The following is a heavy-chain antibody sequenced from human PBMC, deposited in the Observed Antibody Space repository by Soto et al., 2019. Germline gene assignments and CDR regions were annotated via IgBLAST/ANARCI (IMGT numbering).Heavy chain of an antibody. Sequence: QVQLVQSGAEVKKPGASVKVSCKASGYTFTSYGISWVRQAPGQGLGWLGWISAYNGNTNYARNLQGRVTVTADTSTTTAYMELRSLRSDDTAVYYCARDRGIVIVGGTIPDYWGQGTLVTVSS. J-gene: IGHJ4*02. CDR3: ARDRGIVIVGGTIPDY. CDR2: ISAYNGNT. V-gene: IGHV1-18*01. CDR1: GYTFTSYG. D-gene: IGHD1-26*01.